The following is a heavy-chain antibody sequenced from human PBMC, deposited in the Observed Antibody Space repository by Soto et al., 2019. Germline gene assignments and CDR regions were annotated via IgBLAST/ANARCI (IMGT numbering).Heavy chain of an antibody. V-gene: IGHV4-31*03. J-gene: IGHJ5*02. CDR2: IYYSGST. D-gene: IGHD3-10*01. Sequence: QVQLQESGPGLVKPSQTLSLTCTVSGGSISSGGYYWSWIRQHPGKGLEWIGYIYYSGSTYYNPYLKSRVTISVDTSKNQFSLKLSSVTAADTAVYYCARDQHFWFGELENNWFDPWGQGTLVTVSS. CDR1: GGSISSGGYY. CDR3: ARDQHFWFGELENNWFDP.